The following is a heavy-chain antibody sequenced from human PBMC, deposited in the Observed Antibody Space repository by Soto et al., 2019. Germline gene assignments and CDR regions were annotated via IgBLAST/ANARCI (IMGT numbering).Heavy chain of an antibody. V-gene: IGHV4-39*01. CDR1: GGSISSSSYY. CDR2: IYYSGST. Sequence: SETLSLTCTVPGGSISSSSYYWGWIRQPPGKGLEWIGSIYYSGSTYYNPSLKSRVTISVDTSKNQFSLKLSSVTAADTAVYYCARHPRLESYRSSSDFDYWGQGTLVTVSS. CDR3: ARHPRLESYRSSSDFDY. D-gene: IGHD1-26*01. J-gene: IGHJ4*02.